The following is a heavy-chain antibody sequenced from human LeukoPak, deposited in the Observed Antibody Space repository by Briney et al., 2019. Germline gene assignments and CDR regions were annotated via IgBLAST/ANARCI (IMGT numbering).Heavy chain of an antibody. CDR3: ARKAGTFSWFDP. D-gene: IGHD6-13*01. J-gene: IGHJ5*02. CDR2: IYYSGST. CDR1: GGSISSGSYY. V-gene: IGHV4-61*01. Sequence: SQTLSLTCTVSGGSISSGSYYWSWIRQPPGKGLEWIGYIYYSGSTNYNPSLKSRVTISVDTSKNQFSLKLSSVTAADTAVYYCARKAGTFSWFDPWGQGTLVTVSS.